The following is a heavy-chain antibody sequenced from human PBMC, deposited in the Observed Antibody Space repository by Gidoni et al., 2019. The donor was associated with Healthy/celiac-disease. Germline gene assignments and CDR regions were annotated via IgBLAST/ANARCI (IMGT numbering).Heavy chain of an antibody. CDR3: AKVLLYGDYNY. V-gene: IGHV3-23*01. J-gene: IGHJ4*02. Sequence: EVQLLESGGGLVQPAGSLSLSCAASGFTFSSYALSWVRQAPGKGLEWVSAISGSGGSTYYADSVKGRFTISRDNSKNTLDLQMNSLRAEDTAVYYCAKVLLYGDYNYWGQGTLVTVSS. CDR1: GFTFSSYA. D-gene: IGHD4-17*01. CDR2: ISGSGGST.